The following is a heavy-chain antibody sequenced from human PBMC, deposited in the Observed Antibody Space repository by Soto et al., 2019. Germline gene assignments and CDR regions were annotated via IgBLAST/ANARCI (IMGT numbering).Heavy chain of an antibody. CDR2: IIPILGIA. Sequence: QVQLVQSGAEVKKPASSVKVSCKASGGTFSSYTISWVRQAPGQGLEWMGRIIPILGIANYAKKFQGRVTITADKSARTPYKELMCLRSDDTAVYDGALTVDTAMVRVYWGQGPLVTVAA. J-gene: IGHJ4*02. CDR1: GGTFSSYT. CDR3: ALTVDTAMVRVY. D-gene: IGHD5-18*01. V-gene: IGHV1-69*02.